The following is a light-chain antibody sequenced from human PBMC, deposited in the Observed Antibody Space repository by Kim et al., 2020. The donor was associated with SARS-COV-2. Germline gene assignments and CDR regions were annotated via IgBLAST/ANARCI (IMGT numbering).Light chain of an antibody. CDR1: SSNIGAGYN. CDR3: QSYDSSLSAYV. Sequence: QSALTQPPSVSGSPGQWITISCTGSSSNIGAGYNVHWYQQLPGTAPKLLIYGNSNRPSGVPDRFSGSKSGTSASLPITGLQAEDEANYYCQSYDSSLSAYVFGTGTKVTVL. J-gene: IGLJ1*01. CDR2: GNS. V-gene: IGLV1-40*01.